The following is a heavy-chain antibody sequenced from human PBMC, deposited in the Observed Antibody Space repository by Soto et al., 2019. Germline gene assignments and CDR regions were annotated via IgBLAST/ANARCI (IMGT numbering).Heavy chain of an antibody. CDR1: GGSISNYY. V-gene: IGHV4-4*07. CDR2: IYGSGST. Sequence: PSETLSLTCTVSGGSISNYYWTWIRQPAGKGLEYIGRIYGSGSTNYNPSLKSRVTMSVDTSKNQFSLKLSSVTAADTALYYCARQTTYTSSWSDYWGHGTLLTVSS. D-gene: IGHD6-13*01. CDR3: ARQTTYTSSWSDY. J-gene: IGHJ5*01.